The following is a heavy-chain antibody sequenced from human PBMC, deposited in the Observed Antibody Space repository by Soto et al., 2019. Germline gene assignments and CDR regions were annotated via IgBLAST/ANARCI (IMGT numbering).Heavy chain of an antibody. V-gene: IGHV4-4*02. CDR2: IYHSGST. CDR1: GCSISSSNW. Sequence: SETLSLPCSVSGCSISSSNWWSWVRQPPGKGLEWIGEIYHSGSTNYNPSLRSRVTISVDKSKNQFSLKLSSVTAADTAVYYCARVEAGYHDYWGQGTLVTVSS. D-gene: IGHD3-9*01. J-gene: IGHJ4*02. CDR3: ARVEAGYHDY.